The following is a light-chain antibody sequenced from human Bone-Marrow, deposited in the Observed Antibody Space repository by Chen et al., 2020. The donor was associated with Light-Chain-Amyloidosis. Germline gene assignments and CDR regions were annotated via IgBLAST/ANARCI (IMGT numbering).Light chain of an antibody. V-gene: IGLV2-14*01. CDR2: EVT. Sequence: QSALTQPASVSGSPGQSITIPCPGTSSDVGGDNHVSWYQQHPDKAPKLMIYEVTNRPSWVPDRFAGSKADNTASRTNSGLQTEDEADYCCSSYTITNTLVFGSGTRVTVL. CDR1: SSDVGGDNH. J-gene: IGLJ1*01. CDR3: SSYTITNTLV.